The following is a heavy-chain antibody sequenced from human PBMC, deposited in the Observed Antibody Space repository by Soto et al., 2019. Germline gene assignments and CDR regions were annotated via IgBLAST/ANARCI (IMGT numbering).Heavy chain of an antibody. V-gene: IGHV1-69*13. D-gene: IGHD6-13*01. CDR2: IIPIFGTA. CDR1: GGTFSSYA. J-gene: IGHJ4*02. Sequence: SVKVSCKASGGTFSSYAISWVRQAPGQGLEWMGGIIPIFGTANYAQKFQGRVTITADESTSTAYMELSSLRSEDTAVYYCARGRRKNTSRWHVIDYWAQGTLVTFSS. CDR3: ARGRRKNTSRWHVIDY.